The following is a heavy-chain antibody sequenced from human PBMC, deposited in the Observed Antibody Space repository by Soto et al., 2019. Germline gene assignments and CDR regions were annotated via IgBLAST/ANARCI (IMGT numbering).Heavy chain of an antibody. CDR1: GFTFSSYA. V-gene: IGHV3-21*01. Sequence: EVQLVESGGGLVKPGGSLRLSCAASGFTFSSYAMYWIRQAPGKGLEWVSYIGYSGGHIYYADSVRGRFTISRDNARNSLYLQMNSLRAADAAVYYCAGAQGPFSNYFATWGQGPLVTVSS. CDR3: AGAQGPFSNYFAT. J-gene: IGHJ5*02. D-gene: IGHD2-8*01. CDR2: IGYSGGHI.